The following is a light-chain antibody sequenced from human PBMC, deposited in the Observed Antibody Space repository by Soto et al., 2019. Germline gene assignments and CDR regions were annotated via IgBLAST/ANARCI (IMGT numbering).Light chain of an antibody. Sequence: LVLTQSPSASASLGASVKLTCTLSSGHSNYAIAWHQQQSEKGPRYLMKLNSDGSHSKGDGIPDRFSGSSSGTERYLTISSLQSGDEAGYYCQTWGSGIVVFGGGTKLTVL. CDR1: SGHSNYA. V-gene: IGLV4-69*01. CDR2: LNSDGSH. J-gene: IGLJ2*01. CDR3: QTWGSGIVV.